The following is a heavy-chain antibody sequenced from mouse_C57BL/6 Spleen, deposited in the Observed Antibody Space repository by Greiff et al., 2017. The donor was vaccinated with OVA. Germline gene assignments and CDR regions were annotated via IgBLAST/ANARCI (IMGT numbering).Heavy chain of an antibody. J-gene: IGHJ2*01. CDR2: IHPNSGST. V-gene: IGHV1-64*01. Sequence: QVQLQQPGAELVKPGASVKLSCKASGYTFTSYWMHWVKQRPGQGLEWIGMIHPNSGSTNYNEKFKSKATLTVDKSSTTAYMQLSSLTSEDSAVYYCASFPYYYGSSYDYWGQGTTLTVSS. D-gene: IGHD1-1*01. CDR3: ASFPYYYGSSYDY. CDR1: GYTFTSYW.